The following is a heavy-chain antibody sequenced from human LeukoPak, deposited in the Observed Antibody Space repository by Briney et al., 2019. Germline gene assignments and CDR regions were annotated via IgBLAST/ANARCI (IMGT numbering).Heavy chain of an antibody. CDR1: GGSISSYY. D-gene: IGHD2-21*02. CDR2: IYYSGST. V-gene: IGHV4-59*12. J-gene: IGHJ6*03. Sequence: SETLSLTCTVSGGSISSYYWSWIRQPPGKGLEWIGYIYYSGSTNYNPSLKSRVTISVDTSKNQFSLKLSSVTAADTAVYYCSVVVTAKDYYYMDVWGKGTTVTVSS. CDR3: SVVVTAKDYYYMDV.